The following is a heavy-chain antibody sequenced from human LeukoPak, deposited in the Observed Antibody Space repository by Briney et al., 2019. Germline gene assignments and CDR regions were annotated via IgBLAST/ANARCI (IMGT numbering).Heavy chain of an antibody. CDR1: GGSISSGSYY. D-gene: IGHD3-9*01. CDR2: IYTSGST. Sequence: PSQTLSLTCTVSGGSISSGSYYWRWIRQPAGKGLEWIGRIYTSGSTNYNPSLKSRVTISVDTSKNQFSLKLSSVTAADTAVYYCATELYYDILTGYVDDYWGQGTLVTVSS. CDR3: ATELYYDILTGYVDDY. V-gene: IGHV4-61*02. J-gene: IGHJ4*02.